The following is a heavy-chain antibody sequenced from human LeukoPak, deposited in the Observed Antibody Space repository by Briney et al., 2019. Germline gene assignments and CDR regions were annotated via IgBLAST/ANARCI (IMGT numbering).Heavy chain of an antibody. CDR3: AKVGSQGDYGMDV. D-gene: IGHD3-16*01. CDR1: GFTFDDYA. CDR2: ISWNSGSI. Sequence: PGRSLRLSCAASGFTFDDYAMHWVRQAPGKGLEWVSGISWNSGSIGYADSVKGRFTISRDNAKNSLYLQMNSLRAEDTALYYYAKVGSQGDYGMDVWGQGTTVTVSS. J-gene: IGHJ6*02. V-gene: IGHV3-9*01.